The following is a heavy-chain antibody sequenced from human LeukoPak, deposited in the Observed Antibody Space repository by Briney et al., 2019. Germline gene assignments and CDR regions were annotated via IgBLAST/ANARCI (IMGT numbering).Heavy chain of an antibody. J-gene: IGHJ5*02. CDR2: MYYSGDR. CDR1: GVPITDYY. Sequence: PSETLSLTCNISGVPITDYYWSWIRLAPRRGLEWIGYMYYSGDRNSNPSLEGRVTMSADTSTNQFSLRLTSVTAVDTAIYYCARELPSTGNWFDPWGQGILVTVSS. V-gene: IGHV4-59*01. CDR3: ARELPSTGNWFDP. D-gene: IGHD1-14*01.